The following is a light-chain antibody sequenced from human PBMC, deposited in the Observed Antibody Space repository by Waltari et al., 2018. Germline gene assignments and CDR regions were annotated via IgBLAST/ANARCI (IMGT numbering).Light chain of an antibody. J-gene: IGLJ2*01. Sequence: QPVLTQPPSASGTPGHTVTISCSGGASNIGHNVVNWYQQLPGTAPKLVIYRNDLRPSGVPDRFSGSSSGNTASLTITGAQAEDEADYYCNSRDSSGNHLVFGGGTKLTVL. CDR1: ASNIGHNV. CDR3: NSRDSSGNHLV. V-gene: IGLV1-44*01. CDR2: RND.